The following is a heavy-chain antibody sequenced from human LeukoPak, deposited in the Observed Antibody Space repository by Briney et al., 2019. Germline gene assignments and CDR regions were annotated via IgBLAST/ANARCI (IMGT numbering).Heavy chain of an antibody. D-gene: IGHD1-1*01. CDR3: ARFPYNWNAGNNWFDP. V-gene: IGHV3-33*01. CDR1: GFTFSSYG. J-gene: IGHJ5*02. Sequence: PGRSLRLSCAASGFTFSSYGMHWVRQAPGKGLEWVAVIWYDGSNKYYADSVKGRFTISRDNSKNTLYLQMNSLRAEDTAVYYCARFPYNWNAGNNWFDPWGQGTLVTVSS. CDR2: IWYDGSNK.